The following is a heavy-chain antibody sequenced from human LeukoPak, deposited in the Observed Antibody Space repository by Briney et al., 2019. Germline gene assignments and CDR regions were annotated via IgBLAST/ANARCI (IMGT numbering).Heavy chain of an antibody. CDR3: AFTNGGWNYVTYYFDY. J-gene: IGHJ4*02. D-gene: IGHD1-7*01. Sequence: ASVKVSCKASGYTFTSYGISWVRQAPGQGLEWMRWISAYNGNTNYAQKLQGRVTMTTDTSTSTAYMELRSLRSDDTAVYYCAFTNGGWNYVTYYFDYWGQGTLVTVSS. CDR2: ISAYNGNT. V-gene: IGHV1-18*01. CDR1: GYTFTSYG.